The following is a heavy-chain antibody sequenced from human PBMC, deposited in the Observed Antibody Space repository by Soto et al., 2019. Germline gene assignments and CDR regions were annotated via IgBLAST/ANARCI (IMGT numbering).Heavy chain of an antibody. J-gene: IGHJ5*01. CDR3: VKGGWLDF. D-gene: IGHD3-16*01. CDR2: ISDESSRT. Sequence: EVQLLESGGGLVQPGGSLRLSCAASGFTFNTFEMSWVRQAPGRGLEWVSFISDESSRTYYADAVKGRFTISRDNSEYTLYLQMNSLTAEDTAVYACVKGGWLDFWGQGTLVTVSS. V-gene: IGHV3-23*01. CDR1: GFTFNTFE.